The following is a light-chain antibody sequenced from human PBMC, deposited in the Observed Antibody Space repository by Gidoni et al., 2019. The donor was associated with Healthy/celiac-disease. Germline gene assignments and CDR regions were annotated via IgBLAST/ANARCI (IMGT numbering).Light chain of an antibody. CDR3: HGYT. J-gene: IGKJ2*01. V-gene: IGKV1-5*03. Sequence: DIQMTQSPSTLSASVGDRVTITCRASQSISSWLAWYQQKPGKAPKLLIYKASSLESGVPSRFSGSGSGTEFTLTISSLQPDDFETYYCHGYTFGQGTKLEIK. CDR2: KAS. CDR1: QSISSW.